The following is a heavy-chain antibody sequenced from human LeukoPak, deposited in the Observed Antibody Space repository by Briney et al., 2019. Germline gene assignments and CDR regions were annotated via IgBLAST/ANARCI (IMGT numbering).Heavy chain of an antibody. CDR1: GFTLSDYY. CDR3: ARDGKSVASAIYYYGIDV. Sequence: GGSLRLSCAASGFTLSDYYMSWIRQAPGKGLGWDPSIGGSSSDTDYAVSVKGRFTVSRDNAKNSLYLQMSSLRAEDTAVYYCARDGKSVASAIYYYGIDVWGQGTTVTVSS. CDR2: IGGSSSDT. V-gene: IGHV3-11*05. D-gene: IGHD5-12*01. J-gene: IGHJ6*02.